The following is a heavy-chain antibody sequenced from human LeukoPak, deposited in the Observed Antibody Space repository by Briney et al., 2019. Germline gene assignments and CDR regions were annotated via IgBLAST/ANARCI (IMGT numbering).Heavy chain of an antibody. CDR1: GGTFSSYA. Sequence: SVTVSCKASGGTFSSYAISWVRQAPGQGLEWMGGIIPIFGTANYAQKFQGRVTITTDESTSTAYMELSSLRSEDTAVYYCARDLRYFDPYYYMDVWGKGTTVTVSS. CDR3: ARDLRYFDPYYYMDV. J-gene: IGHJ6*03. V-gene: IGHV1-69*05. D-gene: IGHD3-9*01. CDR2: IIPIFGTA.